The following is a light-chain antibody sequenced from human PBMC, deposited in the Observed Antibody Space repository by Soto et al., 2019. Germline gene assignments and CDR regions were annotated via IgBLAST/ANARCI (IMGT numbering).Light chain of an antibody. CDR3: QQSGSSPQT. J-gene: IGKJ1*01. V-gene: IGKV3-20*01. Sequence: EIVLTQSPGTLSLSPGESATLSCRASQSVSSGYLAWYQQKPGQAPRLLIYRASSRATGIPDRFSGSGSGTDFTLIISRLEPEDFVVYYCQQSGSSPQTFGQGTKVEIK. CDR2: RAS. CDR1: QSVSSGY.